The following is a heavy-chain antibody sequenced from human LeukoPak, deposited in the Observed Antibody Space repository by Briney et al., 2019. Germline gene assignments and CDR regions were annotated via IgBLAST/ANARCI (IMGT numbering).Heavy chain of an antibody. J-gene: IGHJ3*02. D-gene: IGHD4-11*01. V-gene: IGHV1-2*02. Sequence: ASVKVSCKASRYTFTGYYMHWVRQAPGQGLEWMGWINPNSSGTSYAQKFQGRVTMTRDTSINTAYMELSSLISDDTAVYYCARDIFTVTARNAFDIWGQGTMVTVSS. CDR1: RYTFTGYY. CDR2: INPNSSGT. CDR3: ARDIFTVTARNAFDI.